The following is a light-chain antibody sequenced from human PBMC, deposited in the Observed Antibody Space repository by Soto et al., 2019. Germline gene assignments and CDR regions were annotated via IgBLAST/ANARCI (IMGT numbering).Light chain of an antibody. Sequence: DVVMTQSPLSLPVTLGQPASISCRCSQSLVYSDGNTYLSWFQQRPGQSPRRLIYKVSNRDSGVPDRFSGSGSGTDFTLKISRVEAEDVGVYYCMQGKHWPPKFGQGTKLEIK. J-gene: IGKJ1*01. CDR3: MQGKHWPPK. V-gene: IGKV2-30*01. CDR2: KVS. CDR1: QSLVYSDGNTY.